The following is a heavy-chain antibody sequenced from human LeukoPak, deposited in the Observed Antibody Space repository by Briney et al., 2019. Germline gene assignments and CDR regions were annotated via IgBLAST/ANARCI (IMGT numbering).Heavy chain of an antibody. D-gene: IGHD2/OR15-2a*01. Sequence: GGSLRLSCAASGFSFSNYWMSWVRQAPGKGLEWVANIKQDGSEKYYVDSVKGRFTISRDNAKNSLYLQMNSLRAEDTAMYYCAKEISGAFDIWGQGTMVTVSS. CDR2: IKQDGSEK. CDR3: AKEISGAFDI. J-gene: IGHJ3*02. V-gene: IGHV3-7*01. CDR1: GFSFSNYW.